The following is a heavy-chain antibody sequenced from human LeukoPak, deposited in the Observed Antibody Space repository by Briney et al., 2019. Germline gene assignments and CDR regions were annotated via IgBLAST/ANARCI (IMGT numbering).Heavy chain of an antibody. CDR1: GYTFTSYG. CDR2: ISAYNGNT. CDR3: ARERAGTGGIRRDDY. D-gene: IGHD6-13*01. V-gene: IGHV1-18*01. Sequence: ASVKVSCKASGYTFTSYGISWVRQAPGQGLEWMGWISAYNGNTNYAQKLLGRVTMTTDTSTSTAYMELRSLRSDDTAVYYCARERAGTGGIRRDDYWGQGTLVTVSS. J-gene: IGHJ4*02.